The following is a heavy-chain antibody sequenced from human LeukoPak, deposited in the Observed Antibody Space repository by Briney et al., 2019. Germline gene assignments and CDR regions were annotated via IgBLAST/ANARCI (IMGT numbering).Heavy chain of an antibody. CDR1: GYTFTGYY. Sequence: ASVKVSCKASGYTFTGYYMHWVRQAPGQGLEWMGWINPNSGGTNYAQKFQGRVTMTRDTSISTAYMELSRLRSDDTAVYYCARAQAVAAIRWFDPWGQGTLVPVSS. CDR3: ARAQAVAAIRWFDP. V-gene: IGHV1-2*02. D-gene: IGHD6-19*01. CDR2: INPNSGGT. J-gene: IGHJ5*02.